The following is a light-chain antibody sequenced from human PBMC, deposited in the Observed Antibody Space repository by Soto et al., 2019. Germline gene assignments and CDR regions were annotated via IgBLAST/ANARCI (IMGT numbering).Light chain of an antibody. CDR3: QQSYSNPRT. Sequence: DIQMTQSPSSLPATVVDRVTITSRASQSISSYLNWYQKTKGKAPKILIYAASSLQSGVPSRFSGSGSGTDFTLAVSSLQPEDFSTYYCQQSYSNPRTFGQGTKVDIK. CDR1: QSISSY. V-gene: IGKV1-39*01. CDR2: AAS. J-gene: IGKJ1*01.